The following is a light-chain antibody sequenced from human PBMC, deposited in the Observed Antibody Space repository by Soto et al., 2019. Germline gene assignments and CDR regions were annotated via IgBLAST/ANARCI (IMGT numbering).Light chain of an antibody. CDR1: QSVSSN. CDR3: QQYNNWPRT. CDR2: GAS. J-gene: IGKJ1*01. V-gene: IGKV3-15*01. Sequence: IGVKQAAAGLSVYRGERATLSCRASQSVSSNLAWYQQKPGQAPRLLIYGASTRATGFPVRFSCSGSGTEFTLTISSLQSEDFAVYYCQQYNNWPRTFAEGTKVDIK.